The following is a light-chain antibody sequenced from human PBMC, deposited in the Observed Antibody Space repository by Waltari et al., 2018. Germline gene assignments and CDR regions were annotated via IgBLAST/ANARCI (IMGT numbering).Light chain of an antibody. CDR3: TAWDSSLGGWL. J-gene: IGLJ3*02. Sequence: QAGLTQPPSVSKALRQTATLTCTGNGHHVGAQGAGWFQQHQGHPPKVLPYRNNNRPSGISERFSASRSGNTASLTITELQADDEADYYCTAWDSSLGGWLFGGGTTLTVL. CDR1: GHHVGAQG. CDR2: RNN. V-gene: IGLV10-54*04.